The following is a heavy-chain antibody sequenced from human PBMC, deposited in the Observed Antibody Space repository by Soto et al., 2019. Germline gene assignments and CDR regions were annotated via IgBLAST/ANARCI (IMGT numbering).Heavy chain of an antibody. CDR1: GYTFTSYG. CDR2: ISAYNGNT. CDR3: ARDFPRDSSSTSWPIAFDI. Sequence: ASVKVSCKASGYTFTSYGISWVRQAPGQGLEWMGWISAYNGNTNYAQKLQGRVTMTTDTSTSTAYMELRSLRSDDTAVYYCARDFPRDSSSTSWPIAFDILGQGTMVTVSS. J-gene: IGHJ3*02. V-gene: IGHV1-18*01. D-gene: IGHD2-2*01.